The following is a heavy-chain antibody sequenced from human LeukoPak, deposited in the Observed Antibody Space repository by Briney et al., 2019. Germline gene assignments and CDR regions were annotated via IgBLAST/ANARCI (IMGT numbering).Heavy chain of an antibody. CDR2: IYSGGST. CDR3: ARPSSGYYYANY. CDR1: GFTVSSNY. J-gene: IGHJ4*02. D-gene: IGHD3-22*01. Sequence: GGSLRLSCAASGFTVSSNYMSWVRQAPGKGLEWVSVIYSGGSTYYADSVKGRFTISRDNSKNTLYLQMNSLRAEDTAVYYCARPSSGYYYANYWGQGTLVTVSS. V-gene: IGHV3-66*01.